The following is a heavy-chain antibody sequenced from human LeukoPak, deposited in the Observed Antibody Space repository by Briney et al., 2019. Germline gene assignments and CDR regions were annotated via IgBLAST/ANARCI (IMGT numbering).Heavy chain of an antibody. J-gene: IGHJ4*02. D-gene: IGHD1-26*01. V-gene: IGHV4-59*01. CDR3: ARAESYYSFFDY. CDR1: GGSIRSYY. Sequence: PSETLSLTCTVSGGSIRSYYWSWIRQPPGKGLEWIGHIYYSGSTNYNPSLKSRVTISVDTSKNQFSLKLTSVTAADTAVYCCARAESYYSFFDYWGQGTLVTVSS. CDR2: IYYSGST.